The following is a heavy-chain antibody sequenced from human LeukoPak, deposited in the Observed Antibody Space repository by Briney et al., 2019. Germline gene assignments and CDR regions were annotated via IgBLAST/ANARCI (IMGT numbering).Heavy chain of an antibody. CDR2: ISYDGSNK. J-gene: IGHJ6*03. CDR3: ARLSVGRDGYNRIVYYYYYYMDV. D-gene: IGHD5-24*01. CDR1: GFTFSSYA. V-gene: IGHV3-30*04. Sequence: GSLRLSCAASGFTFSSYAMHWVRQAPGKGLEWVAVISYDGSNKYYADSVKGRFTISRDNSKNTLYLQMNSLRAEDTAVYYCARLSVGRDGYNRIVYYYYYYMDVWGKGTTVTISS.